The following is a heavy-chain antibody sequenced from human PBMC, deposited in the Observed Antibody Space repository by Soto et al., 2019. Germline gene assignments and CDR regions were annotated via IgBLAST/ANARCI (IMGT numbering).Heavy chain of an antibody. CDR1: GGSISSGGYS. J-gene: IGHJ4*02. Sequence: PSETLSLTCAVSGGSISSGGYSWSWIRQPPGKGLEWIGYIYHSGSTYYNPSLKSRVTISVDRSKNQFSLKLSSVTAADTAVYYRARGGAKVYFDYWGQGTLVTVSS. D-gene: IGHD1-26*01. V-gene: IGHV4-30-2*01. CDR3: ARGGAKVYFDY. CDR2: IYHSGST.